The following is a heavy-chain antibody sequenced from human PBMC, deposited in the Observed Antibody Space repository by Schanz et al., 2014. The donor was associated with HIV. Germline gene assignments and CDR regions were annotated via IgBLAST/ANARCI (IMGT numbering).Heavy chain of an antibody. V-gene: IGHV3-30*03. D-gene: IGHD3-10*01. CDR3: VRLMSSDYGFYHYGMDV. CDR2: ISYDGRNK. CDR1: GFSFDTFG. Sequence: QVQLVESGGGVVQPGRSLRLSCAGSGFSFDTFGIHWVRQAPGKGLEWLAVISYDGRNKKFANSVKGRFTISRDNAKNTLYLQMNSLRAEDTAVYYCVRLMSSDYGFYHYGMDVWGQGTTVIVSS. J-gene: IGHJ6*02.